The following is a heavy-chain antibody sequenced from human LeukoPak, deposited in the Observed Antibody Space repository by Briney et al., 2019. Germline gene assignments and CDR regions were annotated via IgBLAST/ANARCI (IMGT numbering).Heavy chain of an antibody. J-gene: IGHJ4*02. D-gene: IGHD6-19*01. V-gene: IGHV4-39*01. CDR1: GGSISSSSYY. CDR3: ARQGIAVAGFDY. CDR2: IYYSGST. Sequence: SETLSLSCTVSGGSISSSSYYWGWVRQPRGRGLGWIGSIYYSGSTYYNPSLKSRVTISVDTSKNQFSLKLSAVTAADTAVYYCARQGIAVAGFDYWGQGTLVTVSS.